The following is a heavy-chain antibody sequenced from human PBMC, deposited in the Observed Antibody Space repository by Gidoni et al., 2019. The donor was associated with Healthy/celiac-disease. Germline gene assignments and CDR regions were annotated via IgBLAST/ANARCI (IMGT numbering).Heavy chain of an antibody. CDR3: AKDFASSFGAFDI. Sequence: QVQLVESGGGVVQPGRSWRLPCAASGLPSRSYGMHWVRQAPGKGLEWVAVISYDGSNKYYADSVKGRFTISRDNSKNTLYLQMNSLRAEDTAVYYCAKDFASSFGAFDIWGQGTMVTVSS. CDR2: ISYDGSNK. J-gene: IGHJ3*02. V-gene: IGHV3-30*18. CDR1: GLPSRSYG. D-gene: IGHD6-6*01.